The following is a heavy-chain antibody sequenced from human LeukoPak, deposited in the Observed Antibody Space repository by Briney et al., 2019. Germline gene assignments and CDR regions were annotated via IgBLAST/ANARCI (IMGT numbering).Heavy chain of an antibody. CDR1: GGSISSHY. CDR2: IYYSGST. J-gene: IGHJ5*02. Sequence: PWETLSLTCTVSGGSISSHYWSWIRQPPGKGLEWIGYIYYSGSTNYNPSLKSRVTISVDTSKNQFSLKLSSVTAADTAVYYCARTSGWFDPSGQGTLVTVSS. D-gene: IGHD2-2*01. V-gene: IGHV4-59*11. CDR3: ARTSGWFDP.